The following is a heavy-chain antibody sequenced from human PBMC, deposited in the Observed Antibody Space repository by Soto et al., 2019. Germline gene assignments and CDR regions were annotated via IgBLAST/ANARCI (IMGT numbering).Heavy chain of an antibody. CDR1: GGSISSYY. V-gene: IGHV4-59*06. D-gene: IGHD6-25*01. J-gene: IGHJ3*02. Sequence: SETLSLTCTVSGGSISSYYWSWIRQHPGKGLEWITYIFYGGSTFYNPSLKSRVSLSVDTSENQFSLKLTSVTAADTAVYYCARAGGFSDAFDIWGQGTMVTVSS. CDR2: IFYGGST. CDR3: ARAGGFSDAFDI.